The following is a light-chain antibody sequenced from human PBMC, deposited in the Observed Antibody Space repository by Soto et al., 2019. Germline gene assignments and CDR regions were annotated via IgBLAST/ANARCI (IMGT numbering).Light chain of an antibody. V-gene: IGKV4-1*01. CDR3: HQYHSTPWT. CDR2: WAS. CDR1: LSLLSSFNNKNY. J-gene: IGKJ1*01. Sequence: DIVMTQSPDSLAVSLGERATINCKSSLSLLSSFNNKNYLGWYQQKQGQPPKLLIYWASTRESGVPDRFTGSGSGTDFSLTISGLQAEDVAVYFCHQYHSTPWTFGQGTKV.